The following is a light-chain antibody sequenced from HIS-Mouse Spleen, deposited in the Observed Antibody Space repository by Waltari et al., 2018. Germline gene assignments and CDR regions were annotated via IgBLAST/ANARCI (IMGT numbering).Light chain of an antibody. V-gene: IGLV2-11*01. CDR3: CSYAGSYTWV. J-gene: IGLJ3*02. Sequence: QSALTQPRSVSGSPGQSVTISCTGTSTDVGGYNYVSWYLQHPGKAPKLMIYDVSKRPSGVPDRFSVSKSGNPASLPISGLQAEDEAEYYGCSYAGSYTWVFGGGTKLTVL. CDR1: STDVGGYNY. CDR2: DVS.